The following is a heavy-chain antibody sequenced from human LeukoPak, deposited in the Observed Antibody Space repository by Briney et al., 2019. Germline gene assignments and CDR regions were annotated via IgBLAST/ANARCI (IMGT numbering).Heavy chain of an antibody. J-gene: IGHJ4*02. CDR2: INWNGGST. CDR1: GFTFSSYW. CDR3: ARDSGKSKQQLVKGDY. V-gene: IGHV3-20*01. D-gene: IGHD6-13*01. Sequence: GGSLRLSCAASGFTFSSYWMSWVRQAPGKGLEWVSGINWNGGSTGYADSVKGRFTISRDNAKNSLYLQMNSLRAEDAALYHCARDSGKSKQQLVKGDYWGQGTLVTVSS.